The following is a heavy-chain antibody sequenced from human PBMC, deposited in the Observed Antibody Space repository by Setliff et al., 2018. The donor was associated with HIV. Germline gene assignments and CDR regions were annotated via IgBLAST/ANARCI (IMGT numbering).Heavy chain of an antibody. CDR2: VNPNRGNT. Sequence: ASVKVSCKASGYSFASYDITWVRQAPGQGLEWVGWVNPNRGNTGFAQKFQGRLTITRDTSASTAYMELSSLRSEDTAVYYCARGFSVYSSSDPLLNWFDPWGQGTLVTVSS. D-gene: IGHD6-6*01. V-gene: IGHV1-8*03. J-gene: IGHJ5*02. CDR1: GYSFASYD. CDR3: ARGFSVYSSSDPLLNWFDP.